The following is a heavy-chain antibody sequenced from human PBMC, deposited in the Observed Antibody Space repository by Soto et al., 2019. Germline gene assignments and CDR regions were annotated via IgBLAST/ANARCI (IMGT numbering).Heavy chain of an antibody. CDR1: GDSITSYY. V-gene: IGHV4-59*01. CDR3: AAFAGSGTRESLDY. CDR2: FYHTGST. Sequence: QVQLQESGPGLVRPSETLTLTCTVSGDSITSYYWTWIRQPPGKGLEWIGLFYHTGSTNYNPSLKSRVTMSVDTSTNLFSLKLSYVTAADTAVYYCAAFAGSGTRESLDYWGQGTLVTVSS. D-gene: IGHD3-10*01. J-gene: IGHJ4*02.